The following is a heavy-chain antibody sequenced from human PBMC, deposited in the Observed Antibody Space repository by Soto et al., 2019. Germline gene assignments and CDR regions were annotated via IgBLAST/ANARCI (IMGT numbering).Heavy chain of an antibody. Sequence: QVQLVQSGAEVKKPGASVKVSCKASGYTFTSYAMHWVRQAPGQRLEWMGWINAGNGNTKYSQKFQGRVTITRDTSASTDYMELSSLRSEDTAVYYCARASYYYGSGNFNWFDPWGQGTLVTVSS. CDR3: ARASYYYGSGNFNWFDP. J-gene: IGHJ5*02. D-gene: IGHD3-10*01. CDR2: INAGNGNT. V-gene: IGHV1-3*01. CDR1: GYTFTSYA.